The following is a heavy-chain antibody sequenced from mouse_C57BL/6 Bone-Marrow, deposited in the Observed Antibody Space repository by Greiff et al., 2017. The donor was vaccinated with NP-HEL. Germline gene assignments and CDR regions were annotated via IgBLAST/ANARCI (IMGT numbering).Heavy chain of an antibody. D-gene: IGHD1-1*01. J-gene: IGHJ4*01. CDR1: GYAFSSYW. CDR2: IYPGDGDT. CDR3: ARGDYGSSRFGYAMDY. Sequence: QVQLQQSGAELVKPGASVKISCKASGYAFSSYWMNWVKERPGKGLEWIGQIYPGDGDTKYNGKFKGKATLTADKSSSTAYMQVSSLTSEDSAVYFCARGDYGSSRFGYAMDYWGQGTSVTASS. V-gene: IGHV1-80*01.